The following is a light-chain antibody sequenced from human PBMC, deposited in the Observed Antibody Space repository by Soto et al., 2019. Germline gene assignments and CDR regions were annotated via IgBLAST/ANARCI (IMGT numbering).Light chain of an antibody. CDR2: GAS. V-gene: IGKV1-9*01. CDR3: QQLNTYPRT. J-gene: IGKJ4*01. Sequence: DIQLTQSPSFLSASVGDRITITCRASQGISSFLAWYQQKPGKAPKLLIYGASTLQSGVPSRFSGSGSGTEFTLIISSLQPEDFASYYCQQLNTYPRTFGGGTKVEIK. CDR1: QGISSF.